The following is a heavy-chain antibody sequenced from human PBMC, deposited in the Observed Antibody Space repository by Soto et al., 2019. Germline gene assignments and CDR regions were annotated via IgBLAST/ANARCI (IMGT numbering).Heavy chain of an antibody. V-gene: IGHV3-15*07. CDR2: IKTNGEGGTT. CDR1: GFTISNAW. D-gene: IGHD2-15*01. Sequence: EAQLVESGGGLVKPGGSLRLSCAASGFTISNAWMNWVRQAPGKGLEWVGRIKTNGEGGTTDYAAPVKGRLVISRDDSKNTLYLQMNSLRPDDTAVYYCTSGSVEGVWGQGTTVTVSS. J-gene: IGHJ6*02. CDR3: TSGSVEGV.